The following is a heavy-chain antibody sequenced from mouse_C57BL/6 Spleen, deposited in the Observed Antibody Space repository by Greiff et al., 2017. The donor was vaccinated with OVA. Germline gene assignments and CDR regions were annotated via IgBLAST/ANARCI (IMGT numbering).Heavy chain of an antibody. Sequence: QVQLQQPGAELVRPGTSVKLSCKASGYTFTSYWMHWVKQRPGQGLEWIGVIDPSDSYTNYNQKFKGKATLTVDTSSSTAYMQLSSLTSEDSAVYYCARGGAQAYYAMDYWGQGTSVTVSS. J-gene: IGHJ4*01. CDR2: IDPSDSYT. V-gene: IGHV1-59*01. CDR1: GYTFTSYW. D-gene: IGHD3-2*02. CDR3: ARGGAQAYYAMDY.